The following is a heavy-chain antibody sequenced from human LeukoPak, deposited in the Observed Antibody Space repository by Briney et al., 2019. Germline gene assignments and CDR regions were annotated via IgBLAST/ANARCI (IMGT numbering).Heavy chain of an antibody. CDR3: ARSRPAWVLWFDP. CDR1: GFTFSSYG. V-gene: IGHV3-33*01. D-gene: IGHD1-26*01. CDR2: IWYDGSNK. Sequence: GRSLRLSCAASGFTFSSYGMHWVRQAPGKGLEWVAVIWYDGSNKYYAYSVKGRFTISRDNSKNTLYLQMNSLRAEDTAVYYCARSRPAWVLWFDPWGQGTLVTVSS. J-gene: IGHJ5*02.